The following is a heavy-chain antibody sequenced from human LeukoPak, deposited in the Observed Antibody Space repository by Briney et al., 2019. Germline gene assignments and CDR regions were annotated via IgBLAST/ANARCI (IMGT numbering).Heavy chain of an antibody. D-gene: IGHD4-17*01. Sequence: SETLSLTCAVYGGSFSGYYWSWIRQPPGKGLEWIGEINHSGSTNYNPSLKSRVTISVDTSKNQFSLKLSSVTAADTAVCYCARGRDDGDLFDYWGQGTLVTVSS. V-gene: IGHV4-34*01. CDR2: INHSGST. CDR1: GGSFSGYY. J-gene: IGHJ4*02. CDR3: ARGRDDGDLFDY.